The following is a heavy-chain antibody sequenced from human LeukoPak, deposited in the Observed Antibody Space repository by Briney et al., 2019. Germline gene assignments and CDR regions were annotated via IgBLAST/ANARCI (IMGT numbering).Heavy chain of an antibody. J-gene: IGHJ4*02. V-gene: IGHV1-69*04. Sequence: GASVKVSCKASGGTFSSYAISWVRQAPGQGLEWMGRIIPILGIANYAQKFQGRVTVTAGKSTSTAYMELSSLRSEDTAVYYCAGLAIAAAGTKYFDYWGQGTLVTVSS. CDR2: IIPILGIA. CDR3: AGLAIAAAGTKYFDY. CDR1: GGTFSSYA. D-gene: IGHD6-13*01.